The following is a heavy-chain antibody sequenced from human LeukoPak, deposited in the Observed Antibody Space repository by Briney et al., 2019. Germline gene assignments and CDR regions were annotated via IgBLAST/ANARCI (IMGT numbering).Heavy chain of an antibody. CDR1: GFTFSSYA. CDR3: ATSTHSYYYDSSGYLGDY. CDR2: ISGNGAAT. D-gene: IGHD3-22*01. V-gene: IGHV3-23*01. Sequence: GGSLRLSCAASGFTFSSYAMRWVRQAAGKGLEWVSAISGNGAATYYADYVKGRFTLFRDNSKKTLYLQMNSLRAEDTAVYYCATSTHSYYYDSSGYLGDYWGQGTLVTVSS. J-gene: IGHJ4*02.